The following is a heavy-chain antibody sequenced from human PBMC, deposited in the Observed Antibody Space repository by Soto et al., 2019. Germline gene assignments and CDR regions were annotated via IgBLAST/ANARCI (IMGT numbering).Heavy chain of an antibody. CDR1: GFTFSSYG. Sequence: QVQLVESGGGVVQPGRALRLSCAASGFTFSSYGMHWVRQAPGKGLEWVAVIWYDGSNKYYADSVKGRFTISRDNSKNSMYLLMNSLRAEDTAVYYFARESYESGSFDYWGHGTLVTGSS. J-gene: IGHJ4*01. CDR3: ARESYESGSFDY. D-gene: IGHD3-10*01. V-gene: IGHV3-33*01. CDR2: IWYDGSNK.